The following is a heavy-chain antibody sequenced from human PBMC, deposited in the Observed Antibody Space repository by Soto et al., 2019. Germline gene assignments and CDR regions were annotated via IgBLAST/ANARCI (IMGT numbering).Heavy chain of an antibody. CDR2: IDPYETGI. D-gene: IGHD2-21*01. J-gene: IGHJ5*02. CDR1: GFAFSSYW. Sequence: LRLSCAASGFAFSSYWMHWVRQAPGKGLVWVSRIDPYETGINYADSVKGRFTISRDNAKNTLYLQINSRRAEDTAVYYCTSDTFGDRASWGQGTLVTVSS. CDR3: TSDTFGDRAS. V-gene: IGHV3-74*01.